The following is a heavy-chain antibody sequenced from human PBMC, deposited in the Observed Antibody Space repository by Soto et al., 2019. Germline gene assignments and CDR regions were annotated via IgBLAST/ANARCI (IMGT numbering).Heavy chain of an antibody. V-gene: IGHV3-30*18. J-gene: IGHJ4*02. D-gene: IGHD6-19*01. CDR3: AKGGRQWLVTSDFNY. CDR1: GFTFSDYA. Sequence: GGSLSLSCAAPGFTFSDYAMHWVRQAPGKGLEWVAVVSHDGRNTHYADSVKGRFTISRDSSKNTVSLEMTSLRAEDTAVYYCAKGGRQWLVTSDFNYWGQGALVTVSS. CDR2: VSHDGRNT.